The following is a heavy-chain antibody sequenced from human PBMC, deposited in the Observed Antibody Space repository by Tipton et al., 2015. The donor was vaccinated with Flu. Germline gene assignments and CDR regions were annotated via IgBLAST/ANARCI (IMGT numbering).Heavy chain of an antibody. V-gene: IGHV4-59*01. CDR2: VSYSGST. Sequence: TLSLTCTVSGGSIGGFSWGWVRQPPGKGLECVGYVSYSGSTNYNPSLKSRVTISTDASRNQVSLKLSSVTAADTAVYYCAREHFYDTDLLDWYFDLWGRGPLVTVSS. CDR1: GGSIGGFS. J-gene: IGHJ2*01. D-gene: IGHD3-22*01. CDR3: AREHFYDTDLLDWYFDL.